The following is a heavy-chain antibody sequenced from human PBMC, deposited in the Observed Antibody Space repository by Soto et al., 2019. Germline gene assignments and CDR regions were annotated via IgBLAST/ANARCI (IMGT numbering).Heavy chain of an antibody. CDR2: ISSGGNTM. CDR1: GFTFSNFE. D-gene: IGHD1-26*01. J-gene: IGHJ4*02. Sequence: GGSLRLSCAASGFTFSNFEMNWVRQAPGKGLEWVSYISSGGNTMYYADSVKGRFTISRDNAKNTLYLQMNSLRAEDTAVYYCAKDQEEWEVLVSFHNWGQGTLVTVSS. CDR3: AKDQEEWEVLVSFHN. V-gene: IGHV3-48*03.